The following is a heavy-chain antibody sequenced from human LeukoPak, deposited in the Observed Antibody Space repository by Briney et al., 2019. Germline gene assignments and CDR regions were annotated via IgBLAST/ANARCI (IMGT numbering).Heavy chain of an antibody. D-gene: IGHD2-2*01. V-gene: IGHV3-30*04. CDR3: AREEGYCSSTSCYATHYFDY. CDR1: GFTFSSYA. Sequence: GGSLRLSCAASGFTFSSYAMHWVRQAPGKGLEWVAVISYDGSNKYYADSVKGRFTISRDNSKNTLYLQMNSLRAEDTAVYYCAREEGYCSSTSCYATHYFDYRGQGTLVTVSS. J-gene: IGHJ4*02. CDR2: ISYDGSNK.